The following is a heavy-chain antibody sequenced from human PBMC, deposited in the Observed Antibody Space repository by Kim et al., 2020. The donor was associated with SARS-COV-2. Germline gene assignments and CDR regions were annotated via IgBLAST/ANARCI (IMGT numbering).Heavy chain of an antibody. V-gene: IGHV3-23*01. D-gene: IGHD1-1*01. Sequence: GGSLRLSCAASGFTFSSYAMSWVRQAPGKGLEWVSAISGSGGSTYYADSVKGRFTISRDNSKNTLYLQMNSLRAEDTAVYYCAKDPTLWYMGGMDVWGQGTTVTVSS. CDR2: ISGSGGST. CDR1: GFTFSSYA. CDR3: AKDPTLWYMGGMDV. J-gene: IGHJ6*02.